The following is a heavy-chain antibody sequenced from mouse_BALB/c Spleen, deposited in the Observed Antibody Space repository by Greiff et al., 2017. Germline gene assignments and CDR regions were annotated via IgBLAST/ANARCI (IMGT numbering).Heavy chain of an antibody. V-gene: IGHV3-2*02. CDR3: AIGGNYRFAY. CDR2: ISYSGST. CDR1: GYSITSDYA. J-gene: IGHJ3*01. Sequence: DVQLVESGPGLVKPSQSLSLTCTVTGYSITSDYAWNWIRQFPGNKLEWMGYISYSGSTSYNPSLKSRISITRDTSKNQFFLQLNSVTTEDTATYYCAIGGNYRFAYWGQGTLVTVSA. D-gene: IGHD2-1*01.